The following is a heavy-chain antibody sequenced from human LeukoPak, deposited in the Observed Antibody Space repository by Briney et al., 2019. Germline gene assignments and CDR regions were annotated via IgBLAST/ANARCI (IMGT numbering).Heavy chain of an antibody. Sequence: SXXVSCKASGGTFSSYAISWVRQAPGQGLEWMGGIIPIFGTANYAQKFQGRVTITTDESTSTAYMELSSLRSEDTAVYYCASSDYYDFWSGGNWFDPWGQGTLVTVSS. J-gene: IGHJ5*02. CDR3: ASSDYYDFWSGGNWFDP. CDR2: IIPIFGTA. V-gene: IGHV1-69*05. CDR1: GGTFSSYA. D-gene: IGHD3-3*01.